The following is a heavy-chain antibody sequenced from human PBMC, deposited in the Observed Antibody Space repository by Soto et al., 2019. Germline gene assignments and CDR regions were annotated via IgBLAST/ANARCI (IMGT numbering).Heavy chain of an antibody. D-gene: IGHD2-8*01. CDR1: GFSISDYY. CDR2: ISLNSTFT. CDR3: AKMYDY. J-gene: IGHJ4*02. V-gene: IGHV3-11*06. Sequence: QVQLVESGGGLVRPGGSLSLSCAASGFSISDYYMSWIRQAPGKGLEWVTYISLNSTFTNYADSVKGRFTIPRDNAKNSLYLQLNSLRAEDTAVYYCAKMYDYWGQGTPVTVSS.